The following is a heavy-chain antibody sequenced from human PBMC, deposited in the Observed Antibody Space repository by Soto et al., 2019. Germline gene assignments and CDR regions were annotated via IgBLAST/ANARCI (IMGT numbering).Heavy chain of an antibody. D-gene: IGHD2-15*01. CDR3: ARETLCSGGTCYSQNWFDP. J-gene: IGHJ5*02. Sequence: QVQLQESGPGLVKPSQTLSLTCTVSGGSISSANNYWSWMRQHPGKGLEWIGFIHYSGSTYYNPSLKSRVTKSAGTSKNHYSLKVSSVTASDTAVYYCARETLCSGGTCYSQNWFDPWGQGTLVTVSS. V-gene: IGHV4-31*03. CDR1: GGSISSANNY. CDR2: IHYSGST.